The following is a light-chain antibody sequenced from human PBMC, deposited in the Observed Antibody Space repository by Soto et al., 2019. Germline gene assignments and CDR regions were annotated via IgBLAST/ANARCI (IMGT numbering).Light chain of an antibody. Sequence: DIQMTQSPSSLSASVGDTVTMTCRASQSIALSVNWYQQKPGKAPKLLIYVAFTLESGVPSRFSGSGSGTEFTLTIRSLQPEDSATYYCQQSFRSPITFSQGTRLE. V-gene: IGKV1-39*01. CDR1: QSIALS. CDR2: VAF. J-gene: IGKJ5*01. CDR3: QQSFRSPIT.